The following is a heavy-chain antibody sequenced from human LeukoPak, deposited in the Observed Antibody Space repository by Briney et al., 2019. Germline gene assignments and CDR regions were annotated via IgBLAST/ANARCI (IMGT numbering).Heavy chain of an antibody. CDR2: FYVGGAT. Sequence: GGSLILSCAVSGFSVTNNYMSWVRQAPGKGLEWVSVFYVGGATYYADSVKGRFTISRDNSENTLYPQMKSLRAEDTAVYYCARGDGYNFFDYWGQGTLVTVSS. J-gene: IGHJ4*02. D-gene: IGHD5-24*01. CDR3: ARGDGYNFFDY. CDR1: GFSVTNNY. V-gene: IGHV3-53*01.